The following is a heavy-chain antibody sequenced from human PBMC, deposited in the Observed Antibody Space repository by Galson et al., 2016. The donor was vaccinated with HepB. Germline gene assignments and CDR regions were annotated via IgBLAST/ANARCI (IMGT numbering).Heavy chain of an antibody. CDR3: ARDGATAMVFYYYYYMDV. CDR1: GFSLSSYA. D-gene: IGHD5-18*01. CDR2: ISYDGSNK. V-gene: IGHV3-30-3*01. J-gene: IGHJ6*03. Sequence: SLRPSCAASGFSLSSYAMHWFRQAPGKGLEWVAVISYDGSNKYSADSVTGRFTISRANSKNTLFLQMNSLRAEDTAVYYCARDGATAMVFYYYYYMDVWGKGTTVTASS.